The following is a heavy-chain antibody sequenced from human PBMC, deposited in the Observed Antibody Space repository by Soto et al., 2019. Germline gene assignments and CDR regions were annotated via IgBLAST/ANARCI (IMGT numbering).Heavy chain of an antibody. CDR2: IWYDGTNK. CDR1: GFTFSSYG. D-gene: IGHD2-15*01. V-gene: IGHV3-33*01. J-gene: IGHJ5*02. CDR3: AREGGGGTCYAWSGGFDP. Sequence: QVQLVESGGGVVQPGTSLRLSCAASGFTFSSYGMHWVRQAPGKGLEWVAVIWYDGTNKYYADSVKGRFTISRDNSNNAXXLQMHSLGAEDTAVYYCAREGGGGTCYAWSGGFDPWGQGTLVTVSS.